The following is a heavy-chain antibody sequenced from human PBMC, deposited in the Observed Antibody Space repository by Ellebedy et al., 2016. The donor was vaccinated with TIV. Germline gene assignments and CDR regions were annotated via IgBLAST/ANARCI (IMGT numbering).Heavy chain of an antibody. D-gene: IGHD3-10*01. Sequence: ASVKVSCXASGYTFTSYDINWVRQATGQGLEWMGWMNPNSGNTGYAQKFQGRVTMTRNTSISTAYMELRSLRSDDTAVYYCARDLYGSGSYYNKLPGWGWFDPWGQGTLVTVSS. V-gene: IGHV1-8*01. CDR3: ARDLYGSGSYYNKLPGWGWFDP. CDR2: MNPNSGNT. CDR1: GYTFTSYD. J-gene: IGHJ5*02.